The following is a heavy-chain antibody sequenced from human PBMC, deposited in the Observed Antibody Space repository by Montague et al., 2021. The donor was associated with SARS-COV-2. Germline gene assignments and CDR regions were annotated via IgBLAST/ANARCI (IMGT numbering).Heavy chain of an antibody. D-gene: IGHD6-19*01. CDR3: ARVTQWLGNYFDH. J-gene: IGHJ4*02. CDR2: ISHDGGTT. Sequence: SLRLSCAVSGFTFSTYAMHWVRQAPGKGLEYVSAISHDGGTTYYADSXXGRFTISRDNSKNTLYLQMGSLRAEDMAVYYCARVTQWLGNYFDHWGQGTLVTVSS. CDR1: GFTFSTYA. V-gene: IGHV3-64*02.